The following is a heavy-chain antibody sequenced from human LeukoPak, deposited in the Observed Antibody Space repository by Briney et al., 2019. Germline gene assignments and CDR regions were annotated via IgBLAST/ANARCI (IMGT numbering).Heavy chain of an antibody. CDR2: INPSGGST. CDR3: SLQAFDY. CDR1: GYTFSKHN. V-gene: IGHV1-46*01. Sequence: ASVHESCMASGYTFSKHNMHWVRQPAGQGLEWMGIINPSGGSTSYAQKFQGRVTLTMDTSTNTIYMELSSLRSEDTAVYYCSLQAFDYWGQGTLLSVSS. J-gene: IGHJ4*02.